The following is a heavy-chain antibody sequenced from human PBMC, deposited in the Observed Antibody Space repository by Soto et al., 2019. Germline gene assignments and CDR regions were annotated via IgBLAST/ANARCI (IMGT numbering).Heavy chain of an antibody. CDR3: ARQNYYAGMDV. Sequence: QVQLVQSGAEVKKPGASVKVSCNASGYTITSYFITWVRQAPGQGLEWMGWISAYNGNTNYAQMLQGRVIMTTDTATATAYMEMRSLRSDDTAVYYCARQNYYAGMDVWGQGTTVTVSS. CDR2: ISAYNGNT. CDR1: GYTITSYF. J-gene: IGHJ6*02. V-gene: IGHV1-18*01.